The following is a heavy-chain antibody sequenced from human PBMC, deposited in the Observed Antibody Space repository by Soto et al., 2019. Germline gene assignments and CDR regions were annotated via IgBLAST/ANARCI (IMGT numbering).Heavy chain of an antibody. CDR2: IIPIFGTA. CDR1: GGTFSSYA. V-gene: IGHV1-69*13. D-gene: IGHD3-10*01. Sequence: SVKVSCKASGGTFSSYAISWVRQAPGQGLEWMGGIIPIFGTANYAQKFQGIVTITADESTSTAYMELSSLRSEDTAVYYCARVGYYYGSGSYDRPVLYYYGMDVWGQGTTVTVSS. CDR3: ARVGYYYGSGSYDRPVLYYYGMDV. J-gene: IGHJ6*02.